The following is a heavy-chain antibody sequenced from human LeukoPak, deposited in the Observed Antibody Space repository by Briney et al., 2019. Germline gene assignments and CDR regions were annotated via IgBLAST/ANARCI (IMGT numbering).Heavy chain of an antibody. CDR2: IDPNSGVT. CDR1: GYTFTGYY. V-gene: IGHV1-2*02. Sequence: ASVKVSCKASGYTFTGYYIHWVRQAPGQGLEWMGWIDPNSGVTTYAQNFQGRVTMTGDTSISTAYMELNRLTSDDTAVYYCARDNVLEWLLQGFDPWGQGTLVTVSS. CDR3: ARDNVLEWLLQGFDP. D-gene: IGHD3-3*01. J-gene: IGHJ5*02.